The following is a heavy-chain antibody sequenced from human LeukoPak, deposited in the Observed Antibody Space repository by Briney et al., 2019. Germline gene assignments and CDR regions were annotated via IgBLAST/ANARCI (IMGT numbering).Heavy chain of an antibody. J-gene: IGHJ4*02. Sequence: SETLSLTCAVSGGSISSGGYSWSWIRQPPGKGLEWIGYIYHSGSTYYNPSLKSRVTISVDRSKNQFSLKLSSVTAAGTAVYYCARGGGGYYDSSGPFDYWGQGTLVTVSS. CDR2: IYHSGST. D-gene: IGHD3-22*01. CDR3: ARGGGGYYDSSGPFDY. V-gene: IGHV4-30-2*01. CDR1: GGSISSGGYS.